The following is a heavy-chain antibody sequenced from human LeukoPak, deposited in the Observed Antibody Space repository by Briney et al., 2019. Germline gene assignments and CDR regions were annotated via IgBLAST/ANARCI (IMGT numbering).Heavy chain of an antibody. V-gene: IGHV4-31*03. Sequence: SETLSLTCTVSGGSISSGGYYWSWIRQHPGKGQEWIGYIYYSGSTYYNPSLKSRVTISVDTSKNQFSLKLSSVTAADTAVYYCARDLPIYGMDVWGQGTTVTVSS. CDR2: IYYSGST. J-gene: IGHJ6*02. CDR1: GGSISSGGYY. CDR3: ARDLPIYGMDV.